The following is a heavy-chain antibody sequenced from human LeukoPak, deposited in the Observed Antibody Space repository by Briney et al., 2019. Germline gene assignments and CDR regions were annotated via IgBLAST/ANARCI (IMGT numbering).Heavy chain of an antibody. Sequence: ASVKVSWKASGYTFTSYYMHWVRQAPGQGLEWMGLINPSGGSTSYAQKFQGRVTTTRDTSTSTVYMELSSLRSEDTAIYYCASQKYDSSGLDHWGQGTLVTVSS. D-gene: IGHD3-22*01. CDR2: INPSGGST. CDR1: GYTFTSYY. J-gene: IGHJ4*02. CDR3: ASQKYDSSGLDH. V-gene: IGHV1-46*01.